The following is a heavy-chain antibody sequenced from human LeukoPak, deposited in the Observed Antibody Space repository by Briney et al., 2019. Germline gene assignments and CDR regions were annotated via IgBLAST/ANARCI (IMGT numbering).Heavy chain of an antibody. CDR3: ARDIRSSSWSRTFDY. D-gene: IGHD6-13*01. V-gene: IGHV3-53*01. CDR1: GFTVSSNY. J-gene: IGHJ4*02. Sequence: GGSLRLSCAASGFTVSSNYMSWVRQAPGKGLEWVSVIYSGGSTYYADSVKGRLTISRDNSKNTLYLQMNSLRAEDAAVYYCARDIRSSSWSRTFDYWGQGTLVTVSS. CDR2: IYSGGST.